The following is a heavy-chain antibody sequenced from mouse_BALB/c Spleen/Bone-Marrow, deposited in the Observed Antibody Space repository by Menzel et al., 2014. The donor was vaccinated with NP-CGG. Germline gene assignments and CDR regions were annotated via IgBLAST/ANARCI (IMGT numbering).Heavy chain of an antibody. CDR3: ANYYGSTWFAY. D-gene: IGHD1-1*01. Sequence: EVQLQQSGGGLVKPGGSLKLSCAASGFTFSDYYMYWVRQTQEKRLEWVATISDGGSYTYYPDSVKGRFTISRDNAKNNLYLQMSSLKSEDTAMYYCANYYGSTWFAYWGQGTLVTVSA. J-gene: IGHJ3*01. CDR2: ISDGGSYT. V-gene: IGHV5-4*02. CDR1: GFTFSDYY.